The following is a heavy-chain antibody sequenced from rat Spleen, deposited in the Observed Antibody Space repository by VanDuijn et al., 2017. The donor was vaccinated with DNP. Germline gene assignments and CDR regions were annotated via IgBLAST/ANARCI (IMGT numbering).Heavy chain of an antibody. D-gene: IGHD1-11*01. CDR1: GFSLTSYH. CDR3: ARDEAYGGYY. CDR2: IWTGGST. J-gene: IGHJ2*01. Sequence: QVQLKESGPGLVQPSQTLSLACTVSGFSLTSYHVHWVRQPSGKGLEWMGVIWTGGSTEYNSALKSRLSISRDTSKSQVFLKMNSLQTEDTATYYCARDEAYGGYYWGQGVMVTVSS. V-gene: IGHV2-43*01.